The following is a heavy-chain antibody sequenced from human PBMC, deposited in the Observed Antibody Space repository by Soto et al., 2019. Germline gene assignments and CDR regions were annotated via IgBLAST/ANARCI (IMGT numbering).Heavy chain of an antibody. J-gene: IGHJ6*02. Sequence: SCEPSVFNFSKAWMNPVRQAQGKVLAWVSRIKSKTDGGTTDYAAPVNRRFTISRDDSKNTLYLQMNSLKTEDTAVYYCTTAGHSYGSFYYGMDVWGQGTSVTVSS. D-gene: IGHD5-18*01. CDR3: TTAGHSYGSFYYGMDV. CDR1: VFNFSKAW. CDR2: IKSKTDGGTT. V-gene: IGHV3-15*07.